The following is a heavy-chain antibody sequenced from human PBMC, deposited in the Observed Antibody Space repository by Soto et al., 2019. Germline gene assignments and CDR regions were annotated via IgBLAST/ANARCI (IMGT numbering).Heavy chain of an antibody. CDR3: ARQGMMTNWFDP. V-gene: IGHV4-34*01. D-gene: IGHD3-16*01. Sequence: PSETLSLTCAVYGGSFSGYYWSWIRQPPGKGLEWIGEINHSGSTNYNPSLKSRVTISVDTSKNQFSLKLSSVTAADTAVYYCARQGMMTNWFDPWGQGTLVTVSS. J-gene: IGHJ5*02. CDR1: GGSFSGYY. CDR2: INHSGST.